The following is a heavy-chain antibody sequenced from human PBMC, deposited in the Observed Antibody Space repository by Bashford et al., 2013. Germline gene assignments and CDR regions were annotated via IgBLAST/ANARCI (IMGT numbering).Heavy chain of an antibody. CDR3: AKGFAFYDSSGPPLTS. D-gene: IGHD3-22*01. J-gene: IGHJ5*01. V-gene: IGHV3-30*18. CDR2: YHMSGSFK. CDR1: VHLSVSMA. Sequence: GSLRLSCAAVWVHLSVSMAYTGSARLQARDWSGWQLYHMSGSFKYYADSVKGRFTISRDNSKNTLYLQMNSLRTEDTAVYYCAKGFAFYDSSGPPLTSWGRGKPWSPSPQ.